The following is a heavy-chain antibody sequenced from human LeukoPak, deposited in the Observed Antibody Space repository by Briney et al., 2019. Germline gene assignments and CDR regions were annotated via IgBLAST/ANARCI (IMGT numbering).Heavy chain of an antibody. Sequence: GGSLRLSCAASGFTFSSYWMSWVRQAPGKGLEWVANIKQDGSEKYYVDSVKGRFTISRDNAKNSLYLQMNSLRAEDTAVYYCARSPDNWNYGSLEYYFDYWGQGTLVTVSS. CDR3: ARSPDNWNYGSLEYYFDY. D-gene: IGHD1-7*01. CDR1: GFTFSSYW. V-gene: IGHV3-7*01. J-gene: IGHJ4*02. CDR2: IKQDGSEK.